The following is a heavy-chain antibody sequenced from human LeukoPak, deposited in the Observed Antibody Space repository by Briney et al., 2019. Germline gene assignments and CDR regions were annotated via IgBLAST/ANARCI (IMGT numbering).Heavy chain of an antibody. J-gene: IGHJ6*03. CDR3: ARDPTYYYYYMDV. Sequence: ASVKVSCKASGYTFTGYYMHWVRQAPGQGLEWMGWISPNSGGTNYAQKFQGRVTMTRDTSISTAYMELSRLRSDDTAVYYCARDPTYYYYYMDVWGKGTTVTVSS. V-gene: IGHV1-2*02. CDR1: GYTFTGYY. CDR2: ISPNSGGT.